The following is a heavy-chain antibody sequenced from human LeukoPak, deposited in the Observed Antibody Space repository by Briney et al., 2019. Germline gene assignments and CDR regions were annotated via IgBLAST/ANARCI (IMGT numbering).Heavy chain of an antibody. Sequence: GGSLRLSCAASGFTFSSYSMNWVRQAPGKGLEWVSSISSSSYIYYADSVKGRFTISRDNAKNSLYLQMNSLRAEDTAVYYCARPLGTVVTPLDYWGQGTLVTVSS. CDR3: ARPLGTVVTPLDY. V-gene: IGHV3-21*01. J-gene: IGHJ4*02. D-gene: IGHD4-23*01. CDR1: GFTFSSYS. CDR2: ISSSSYI.